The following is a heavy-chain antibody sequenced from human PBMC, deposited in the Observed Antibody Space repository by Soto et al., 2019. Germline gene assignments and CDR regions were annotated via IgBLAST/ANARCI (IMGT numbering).Heavy chain of an antibody. D-gene: IGHD3-22*01. V-gene: IGHV4-59*01. CDR3: ARAGSGCSEYYFDY. CDR1: GGSISSYY. Sequence: QVQLQESGPGLVKPSETLSLTCTVSGGSISSYYWSWIRQPPGKGLEWIGYIYYSGSTNYNPSLKSRVTISVDTSKNQFSLKLSSVTAADTAVYYCARAGSGCSEYYFDYWGQGTLVTVSS. J-gene: IGHJ4*02. CDR2: IYYSGST.